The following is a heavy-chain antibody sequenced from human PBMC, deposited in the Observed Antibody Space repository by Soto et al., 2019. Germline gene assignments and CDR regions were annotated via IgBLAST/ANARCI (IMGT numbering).Heavy chain of an antibody. V-gene: IGHV3-23*04. CDR1: RFSFSDYA. D-gene: IGHD2-8*01. CDR3: AKDRGGVLAPSYFAY. CDR2: ISGSGGST. J-gene: IGHJ4*02. Sequence: EVQLVESGGGLVQPGGSLRLSCAASRFSFSDYAMSWVRQAPGKGLEWVSAISGSGGSTYSADSVESRFTISRDNSKNTLYLQMNSLRAEDTALYYCAKDRGGVLAPSYFAYWGQGTLVTVSS.